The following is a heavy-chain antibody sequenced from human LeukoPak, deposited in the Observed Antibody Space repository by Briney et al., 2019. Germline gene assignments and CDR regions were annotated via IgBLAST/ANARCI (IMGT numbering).Heavy chain of an antibody. D-gene: IGHD3-9*01. CDR3: VRDDGHHWFGF. J-gene: IGHJ4*02. CDR1: GFTFSSYG. CDR2: IQYDGSNK. V-gene: IGHV3-30*02. Sequence: GGSLRLSCAASGFTFSSYGMHWVRQAPGKGLEWVAFIQYDGSNKYYVDSVKGRFTISRDNAKKSLFLQMNSLRDEDTAVYYCVRDDGHHWFGFWGQGTLVTVSS.